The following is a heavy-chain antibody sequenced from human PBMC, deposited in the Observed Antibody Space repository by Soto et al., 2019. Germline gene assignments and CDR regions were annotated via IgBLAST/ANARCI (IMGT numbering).Heavy chain of an antibody. D-gene: IGHD6-19*01. CDR3: AYSTGWYRHDV. J-gene: IGHJ3*01. CDR2: IFHSGDT. CDR1: GDSISNSRW. Sequence: QVQLQESGPGLVKPSGTLSLTCAVSGDSISNSRWWTWVRQPPGKGLEWIGDIFHSGDTNYNPSLKSRVFISVDKAQNRFCLKVRSVTAADTAVYYCAYSTGWYRHDVWGQGTLVTVSS. V-gene: IGHV4-4*02.